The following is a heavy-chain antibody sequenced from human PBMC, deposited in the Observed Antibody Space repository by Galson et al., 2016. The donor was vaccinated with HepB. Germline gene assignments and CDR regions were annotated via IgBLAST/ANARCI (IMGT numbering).Heavy chain of an antibody. J-gene: IGHJ4*02. D-gene: IGHD3-16*01. CDR1: NASFNAYF. CDR3: AGRSYGGYAR. Sequence: SETLSLTCAVYNASFNAYFWSWIRQPPGKGLEWIGEIVHTGRTEYNPSLRSRVTISVDTSRSQFSLKLNSLTAADTSVYYCAGRSYGGYARWGQGTLVTVSS. CDR2: IVHTGRT. V-gene: IGHV4-34*12.